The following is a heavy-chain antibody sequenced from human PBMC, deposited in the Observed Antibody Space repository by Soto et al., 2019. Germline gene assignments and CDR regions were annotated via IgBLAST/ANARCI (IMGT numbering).Heavy chain of an antibody. D-gene: IGHD3-10*01. J-gene: IGHJ4*02. CDR3: AKGLRGGYPGSRIFEY. V-gene: IGHV3-23*01. CDR1: GFSFSTYA. CDR2: ISDSGGDT. Sequence: VGSLRLSCAASGFSFSTYAMNWVRQAPGKGLEWVSVISDSGGDTKFADSVKGRFTMSRDNSKNVLYLQMTSLRAEDTAIYYCAKGLRGGYPGSRIFEYWGQGTPVTVS.